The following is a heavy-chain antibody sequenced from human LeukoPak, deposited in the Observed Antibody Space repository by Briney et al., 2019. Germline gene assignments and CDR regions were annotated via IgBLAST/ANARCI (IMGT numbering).Heavy chain of an antibody. Sequence: GGSLRLSCAASGFTFSSYAVHWVRQAPGKGLEWVAVIPYDGSNTYYADSVKGRFTISRDNSKNTLYLQMNSLRVEDSAVYYCAKNTKPTLVTPDFWGQGTLVTVSS. D-gene: IGHD4-23*01. CDR1: GFTFSSYA. V-gene: IGHV3-30*18. CDR3: AKNTKPTLVTPDF. J-gene: IGHJ4*02. CDR2: IPYDGSNT.